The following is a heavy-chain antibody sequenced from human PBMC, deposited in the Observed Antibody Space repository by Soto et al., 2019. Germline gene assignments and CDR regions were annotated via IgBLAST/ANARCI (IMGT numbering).Heavy chain of an antibody. J-gene: IGHJ4*02. CDR3: ARDLNYYDSSGFPF. V-gene: IGHV3-48*02. CDR2: ISSSSSTI. D-gene: IGHD3-22*01. CDR1: GFTFSSYS. Sequence: VGSLRLSCAASGFTFSSYSMNWVRQAPGKGLEWVSYISSSSSTIYYADSVKGRFTISRDNAKNSLYLQMNSLRDEDTAVYYCARDLNYYDSSGFPFWGQGTLVTVSS.